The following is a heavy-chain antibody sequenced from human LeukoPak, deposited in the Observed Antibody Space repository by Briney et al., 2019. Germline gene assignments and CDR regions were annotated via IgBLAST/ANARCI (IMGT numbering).Heavy chain of an antibody. Sequence: SETLSLTCTVSGGSISSYYWSWIRQPAGKGLEWIGRIYTSGSTNYNPSLKSRVTMSVDTSKNQFSLKLSSVTAADTAVYYCATEPYCSGGSYRGSGPWGQGTLVTVSS. J-gene: IGHJ5*02. CDR1: GGSISSYY. CDR3: ATEPYCSGGSYRGSGP. D-gene: IGHD2-15*01. CDR2: IYTSGST. V-gene: IGHV4-4*07.